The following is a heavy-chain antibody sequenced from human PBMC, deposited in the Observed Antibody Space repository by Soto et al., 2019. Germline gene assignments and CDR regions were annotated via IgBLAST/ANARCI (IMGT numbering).Heavy chain of an antibody. CDR1: GFTFSSYS. CDR3: ARDPEWFGGAPYYFDY. J-gene: IGHJ4*02. Sequence: GGSLRLSCAASGFTFSSYSMNWVRQAPGKGLEWVSSISSSSSYIYYADSVKGRFTISRDNAKNSLYLQMNSLRAEDTAVYYCARDPEWFGGAPYYFDYRGQGTLVTVSS. D-gene: IGHD3-10*01. V-gene: IGHV3-21*01. CDR2: ISSSSSYI.